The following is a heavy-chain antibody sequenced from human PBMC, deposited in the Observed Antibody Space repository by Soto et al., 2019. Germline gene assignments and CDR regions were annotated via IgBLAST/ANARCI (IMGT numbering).Heavy chain of an antibody. D-gene: IGHD6-19*01. CDR2: ISGSGGST. CDR3: AKSYSSGWWYFDY. Sequence: XXSLRLSFAASGFTFSSYAMSWILQAPGKGLEWVSAISGSGGSTYYADSVKGRFTISRDNSKNTLYLQMNSLRAEDTAVYYCAKSYSSGWWYFDYWGQGTLVTVSS. CDR1: GFTFSSYA. J-gene: IGHJ4*02. V-gene: IGHV3-23*01.